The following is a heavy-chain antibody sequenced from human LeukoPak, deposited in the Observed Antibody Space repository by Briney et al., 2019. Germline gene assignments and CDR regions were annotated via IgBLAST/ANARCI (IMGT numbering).Heavy chain of an antibody. CDR2: IIPIFGTV. CDR1: GGTFSSYA. CDR3: ARSEEHCSSTSCYHLGYYYYMDV. D-gene: IGHD2-2*01. J-gene: IGHJ6*03. Sequence: ASVKVSCKASGGTFSSYAISWVRQAPGQGLEWMGGIIPIFGTVNYAQKFQGRVTITTDESTSTAYMELSSLRSEDTAVYYCARSEEHCSSTSCYHLGYYYYMDVWGKGTTVTVSS. V-gene: IGHV1-69*05.